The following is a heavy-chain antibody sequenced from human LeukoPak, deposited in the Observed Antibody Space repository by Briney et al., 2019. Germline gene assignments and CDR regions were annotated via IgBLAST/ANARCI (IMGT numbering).Heavy chain of an antibody. CDR2: ISGNGGTT. Sequence: PGGSLRLSCAASGFTFSSYSMTSVRQAPGKGLEWVSVISGNGGTTYYADSVKGRFTISRDNSKNTLYLQMNSLRVEDTAVYYCAKGRTGYIPDSWGQGTLVTVSS. CDR1: GFTFSSYS. V-gene: IGHV3-23*01. D-gene: IGHD6-13*01. CDR3: AKGRTGYIPDS. J-gene: IGHJ5*01.